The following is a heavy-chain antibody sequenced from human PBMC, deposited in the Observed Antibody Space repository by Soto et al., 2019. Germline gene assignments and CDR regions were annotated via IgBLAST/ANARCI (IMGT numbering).Heavy chain of an antibody. D-gene: IGHD3-9*01. Sequence: KSSETLSLTCSVSDDSINSDKYYWGWIRQPPGKGLEWIGSIYYRGNAYYNPSLQTRVTISLDKSRSQFSLKLNSVTAADPAVYFCARLEGLATISYYFDFWGPGALVTVSS. V-gene: IGHV4-39*01. CDR1: DDSINSDKYY. CDR3: ARLEGLATISYYFDF. CDR2: IYYRGNA. J-gene: IGHJ4*02.